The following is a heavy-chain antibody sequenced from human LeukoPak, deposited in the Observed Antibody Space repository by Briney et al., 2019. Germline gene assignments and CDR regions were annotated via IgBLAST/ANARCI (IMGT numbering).Heavy chain of an antibody. CDR3: AKVVIKTNDAFDI. CDR2: ISGSGGST. V-gene: IGHV3-23*01. D-gene: IGHD4-23*01. Sequence: GGSLRLSCAAPGFTFSSYAMSWVRQAPGKGLEWVSAISGSGGSTYYADSVKGRFTISRDNSKNTLYLQMNSLRAEDTAVYYCAKVVIKTNDAFDIWGQGTMVTVSS. CDR1: GFTFSSYA. J-gene: IGHJ3*02.